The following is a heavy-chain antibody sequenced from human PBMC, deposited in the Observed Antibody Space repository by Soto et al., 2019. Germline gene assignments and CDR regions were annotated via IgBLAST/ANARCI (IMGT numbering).Heavy chain of an antibody. D-gene: IGHD3-3*01. V-gene: IGHV1-18*01. CDR1: GYPFTSYG. CDR2: ISAYNGNT. CDR3: VRVPLITIFGVVLIPYFYY. J-gene: IGHJ4*02. Sequence: QVQLVQSGAEVKKPGASVKVSCQASGYPFTSYGISWVRQAPGQGLEWMGWISAYNGNTNYAQKLQGIVTMPTDTSTSTGYMELRSLRSDDTAVYYCVRVPLITIFGVVLIPYFYYWCQGPLVTVAS.